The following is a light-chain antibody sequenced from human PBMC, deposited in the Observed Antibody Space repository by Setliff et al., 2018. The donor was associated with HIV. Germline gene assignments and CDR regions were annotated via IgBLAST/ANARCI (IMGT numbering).Light chain of an antibody. CDR1: SSDVGGYNY. V-gene: IGLV2-14*01. CDR2: DVS. J-gene: IGLJ2*01. Sequence: QSALAQPASVSGSPGQSITISCTGTSSDVGGYNYVSWYQQHPGKAPKLMIYDVSKRPSGVSNRFSGSKSGNTASLTISGLQAEDEADYYCSPYTSSSILDVVFGGGTKVTVL. CDR3: SPYTSSSILDVV.